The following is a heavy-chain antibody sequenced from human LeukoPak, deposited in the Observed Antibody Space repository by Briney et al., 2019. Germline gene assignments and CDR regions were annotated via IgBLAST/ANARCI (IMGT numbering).Heavy chain of an antibody. CDR3: ATDRESYSLSVRY. CDR2: INPNSGGT. J-gene: IGHJ4*02. CDR1: GYTFTGYY. Sequence: ASVKVSCKASGYTFTGYYMHWVRQAPGQGLEWMGWINPNSGGTNYAQKFQGWVTMTRDTSISTAYMELSRLRSDDTAVYYCATDRESYSLSVRYWGQGTLVTVSS. D-gene: IGHD1-26*01. V-gene: IGHV1-2*04.